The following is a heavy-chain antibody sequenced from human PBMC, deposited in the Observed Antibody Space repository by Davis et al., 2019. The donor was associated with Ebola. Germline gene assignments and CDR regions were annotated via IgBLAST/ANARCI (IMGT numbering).Heavy chain of an antibody. CDR2: INHSGST. CDR3: ARGRTGSNHPRLDS. Sequence: SETLSLTCAVYGGSFSGYYWSWIRQPPGKGLEWIGEINHSGSTNYNPSLKSRVTISSDMSKNQFSLKLSSVTAADTAVYYCARGRTGSNHPRLDSWGQGTLVTVSS. V-gene: IGHV4-34*01. J-gene: IGHJ4*02. D-gene: IGHD7-27*01. CDR1: GGSFSGYY.